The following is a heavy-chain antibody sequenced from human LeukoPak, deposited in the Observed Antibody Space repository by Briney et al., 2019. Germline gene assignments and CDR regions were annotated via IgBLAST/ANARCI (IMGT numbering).Heavy chain of an antibody. CDR1: GFTFSSYS. CDR2: ISTSSSYI. D-gene: IGHD1-26*01. Sequence: GSLRLSCAASGFTFSSYSMNWVRQAPGKGLEWVSSISTSSSYIYYADSVRGRFTISRDNAKNSLYLQINSLRAEDTAVYYCARDPYSGSYVDYYYYYYMDVWGKGTTVTISS. CDR3: ARDPYSGSYVDYYYYYYMDV. V-gene: IGHV3-21*01. J-gene: IGHJ6*03.